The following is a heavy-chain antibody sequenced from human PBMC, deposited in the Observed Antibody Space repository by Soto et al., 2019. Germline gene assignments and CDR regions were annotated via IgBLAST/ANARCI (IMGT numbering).Heavy chain of an antibody. CDR2: ISWNSGSI. CDR3: AKDRDGILDV. Sequence: GGSLRLSCAASGFTFDDYAMHWVRQAPGKGLEWVSGISWNSGSIGYADSVKGRFTISRDNAKNSLYLQMNSLRAEDTALYYCAKDRDGILDVWGKGTTVTVSS. J-gene: IGHJ6*04. CDR1: GFTFDDYA. V-gene: IGHV3-9*01.